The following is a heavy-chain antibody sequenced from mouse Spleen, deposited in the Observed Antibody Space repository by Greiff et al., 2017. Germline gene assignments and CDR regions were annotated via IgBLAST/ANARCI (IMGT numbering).Heavy chain of an antibody. CDR3: ARPYGSSYGDFDY. Sequence: VMLVESGAELAKPGASVKLSCKASGYTFTSYWMHWVKQRPGQGLEWIGYINPSSGYTKYNQKFKDKATLTADKSSSTAYMQLSSLTYEDSAVYYCARPYGSSYGDFDYWGQGTTLTVSS. CDR1: GYTFTSYW. V-gene: IGHV1-7*01. D-gene: IGHD1-1*01. J-gene: IGHJ2*01. CDR2: INPSSGYT.